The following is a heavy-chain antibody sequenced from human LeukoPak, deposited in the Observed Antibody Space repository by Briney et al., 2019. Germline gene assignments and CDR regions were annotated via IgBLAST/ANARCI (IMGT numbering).Heavy chain of an antibody. J-gene: IGHJ6*02. CDR2: ISSSSSYI. CDR1: GFTFSSYS. CDR3: ARDGSGFWSGYSRRDGMDV. Sequence: GGSLRLSCAASGFTFSSYSMNWVRQAPGKGLEWVSSISSSSSYIYYADSVKGRFTISRDNAKNSLYLQMNSPRAEDTAVYYCARDGSGFWSGYSRRDGMDVWGQGTTVTVSS. D-gene: IGHD3-3*01. V-gene: IGHV3-21*01.